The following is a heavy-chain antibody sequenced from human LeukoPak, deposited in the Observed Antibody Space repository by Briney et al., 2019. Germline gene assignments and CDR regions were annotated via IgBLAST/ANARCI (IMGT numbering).Heavy chain of an antibody. CDR1: GFTFSSFE. Sequence: PGGSLRLSCAASGFTFSSFEMNWVRQAPGKGLEWVSYISITGITTYYADSVKGRFTISRDNAKNSLYLQMNSLRAEDTAVYYCAREMGGYPFDYWGQGTLVTVSS. V-gene: IGHV3-48*03. CDR3: AREMGGYPFDY. D-gene: IGHD5-12*01. CDR2: ISITGITT. J-gene: IGHJ4*02.